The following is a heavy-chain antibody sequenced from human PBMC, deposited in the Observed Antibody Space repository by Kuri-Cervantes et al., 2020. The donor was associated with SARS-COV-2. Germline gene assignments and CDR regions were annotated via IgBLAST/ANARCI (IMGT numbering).Heavy chain of an antibody. V-gene: IGHV3-21*01. CDR3: ARDVGYDFWSGYYNIDY. Sequence: GESLKISCAASGFTFSSYSMNWVRQAPGKGLEWVSSISSSSSYIYYADSVKGRFTISRDNAKNSLYLQMNSLRAEDTAVYYCARDVGYDFWSGYYNIDYWGQGTLVTVSS. D-gene: IGHD3-3*01. CDR2: ISSSSSYI. CDR1: GFTFSSYS. J-gene: IGHJ4*02.